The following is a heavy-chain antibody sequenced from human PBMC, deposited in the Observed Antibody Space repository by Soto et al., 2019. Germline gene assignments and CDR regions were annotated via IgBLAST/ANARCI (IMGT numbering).Heavy chain of an antibody. CDR1: GFSLNTRGVG. Sequence: QITLKESGPPLVIPTQTLTLTCTFSGFSLNTRGVGVGWIRQPPGKALEWVALIHWDDEKRYSPSLRNTLPITKDTSKNQVVLIMTNMDPVDTATYYWAFRPFGLGSGWSFDFWGQGILVTVSS. CDR2: IHWDDEK. D-gene: IGHD6-19*01. CDR3: AFRPFGLGSGWSFDF. V-gene: IGHV2-5*02. J-gene: IGHJ4*02.